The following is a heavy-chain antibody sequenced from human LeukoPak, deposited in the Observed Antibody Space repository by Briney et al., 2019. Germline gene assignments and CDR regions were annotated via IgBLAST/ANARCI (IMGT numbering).Heavy chain of an antibody. D-gene: IGHD2-15*01. CDR2: ISSSSTI. CDR1: GFTLSSYS. J-gene: IGHJ4*02. V-gene: IGHV3-48*01. Sequence: GGSLRLSCAASGFTLSSYSMNWVRQAPGKGLEWVSYISSSSTIYYADSVKGRFTISRDNAKNSLYLQMNSLRAEDTAVYYCAREGFCSGGSCWISFDYWGQGTLVTVSS. CDR3: AREGFCSGGSCWISFDY.